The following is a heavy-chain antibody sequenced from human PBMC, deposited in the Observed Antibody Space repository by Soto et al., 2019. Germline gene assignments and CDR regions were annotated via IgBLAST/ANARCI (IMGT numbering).Heavy chain of an antibody. CDR3: VNTGYSYDTFGY. CDR1: GFSLTTSGVG. V-gene: IGHV2-5*01. Sequence: ESGPTLVNPTQTLTLTCTFSGFSLTTSGVGVGWIRQPPGKALEWLALIFWNDDERYSPSLNSRLTITKDTSKNQVVLTMTNMDPVDTATYYCVNTGYSYDTFGYWGRGTLVTVSS. CDR2: IFWNDDE. D-gene: IGHD5-18*01. J-gene: IGHJ4*02.